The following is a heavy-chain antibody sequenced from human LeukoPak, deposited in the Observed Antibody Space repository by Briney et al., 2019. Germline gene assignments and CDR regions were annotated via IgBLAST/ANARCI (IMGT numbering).Heavy chain of an antibody. Sequence: SETLSLTCTISGGSISNYYWSWIRQPAGKGLEWIGRIYTSGTTGYNPSLKSRVTMSVDTSKNQFSLRLTSMTAADTAVYYCARHGTVSSGSYFDYWGQGTQVTLS. CDR2: IYTSGTT. D-gene: IGHD1-26*01. CDR3: ARHGTVSSGSYFDY. V-gene: IGHV4-4*07. CDR1: GGSISNYY. J-gene: IGHJ4*02.